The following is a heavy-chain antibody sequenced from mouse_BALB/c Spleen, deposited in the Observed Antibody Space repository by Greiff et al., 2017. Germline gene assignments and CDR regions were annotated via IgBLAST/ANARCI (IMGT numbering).Heavy chain of an antibody. J-gene: IGHJ3*01. CDR3: ARGNLGFAY. CDR1: GFTFSSYA. Sequence: EVQLVESGGGLVKPGGSLKLSCAASGFTFSSYAMSWVRQTPEKRLEWVASISSGGSTYYPDSVKGRFTISRDNARNILYLQMSSLRSEDTAMYYCARGNLGFAYWGQGTLVTVSA. CDR2: ISSGGST. V-gene: IGHV5-6-5*01.